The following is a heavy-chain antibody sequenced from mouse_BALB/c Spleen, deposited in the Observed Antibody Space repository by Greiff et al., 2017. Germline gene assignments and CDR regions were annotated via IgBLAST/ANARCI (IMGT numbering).Heavy chain of an antibody. V-gene: IGHV1-69*02. CDR2: IDPSDSYT. J-gene: IGHJ1*01. CDR1: GYTFTSYW. D-gene: IGHD4-1*01. Sequence: VQLQQPGAELAKPGASVKLSCKASGYTFTSYWMHWVKQRPGQGLEWIGEIDPSDSYTNYNQKFKGKATLTVDKSSSTAYMQLSSLTSEDSAVYYCARKENWDKYFDVWGAGTTVTVSS. CDR3: ARKENWDKYFDV.